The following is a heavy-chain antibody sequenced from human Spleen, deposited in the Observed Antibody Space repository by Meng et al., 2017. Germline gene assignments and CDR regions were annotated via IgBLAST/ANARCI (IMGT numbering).Heavy chain of an antibody. CDR3: ARDEDISAAGKLFGDY. CDR1: GYTFAAYW. Sequence: QVQCGDAVPEENSPGPPVNLPCNPSGYTFAAYWIHWLRQAPGQGLEWMGRIDPNNDHTQYAQNFQGRVTMTSDTSISTVYMELNGLRSDDTAVYYCARDEDISAAGKLFGDYWGQGTLVTVSS. J-gene: IGHJ4*02. D-gene: IGHD6-13*01. CDR2: IDPNNDHT. V-gene: IGHV1-2*06.